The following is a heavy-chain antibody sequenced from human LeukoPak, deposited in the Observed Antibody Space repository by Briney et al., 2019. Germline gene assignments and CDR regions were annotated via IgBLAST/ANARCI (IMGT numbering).Heavy chain of an antibody. CDR1: GGTFSSYA. V-gene: IGHV1-69*05. CDR2: IIPIFGTA. CDR3: ARALSKYCGGDCYSGGLWY. J-gene: IGHJ4*02. D-gene: IGHD2-21*02. Sequence: SVKVSCKASGGTFSSYAISWVRQAPGQGLEWMGGIIPIFGTANYAQKFQGRVTITTDESTSTAYMELSSLRSEDTAVYYCARALSKYCGGDCYSGGLWYWGQGTLSPSP.